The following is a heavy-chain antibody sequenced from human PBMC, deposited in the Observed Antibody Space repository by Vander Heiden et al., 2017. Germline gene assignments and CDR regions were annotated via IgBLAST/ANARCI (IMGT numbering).Heavy chain of an antibody. J-gene: IGHJ4*02. D-gene: IGHD1-26*01. Sequence: EVQLVESGGGLVQPGGSLRLSCAASGFILNTYDMNWVRQAPGRGLGWLSYIPGSSGSIFYADSVKGRFTISRDNAKNSLYLQMNSLRDDDTAVYYCARSASATNQIFDYWGLGTLVTVSS. CDR3: ARSASATNQIFDY. CDR1: GFILNTYD. V-gene: IGHV3-48*02. CDR2: IPGSSGSI.